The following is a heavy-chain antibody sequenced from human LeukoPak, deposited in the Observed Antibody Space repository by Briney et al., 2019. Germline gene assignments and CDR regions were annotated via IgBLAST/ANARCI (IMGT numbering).Heavy chain of an antibody. J-gene: IGHJ5*02. CDR1: GYTFTSYD. CDR3: ARRGRMYNWNDEGDWFDP. CDR2: MNPNSGNT. Sequence: GASVKVSCKASGYTFTSYDINWVRQAPGQGLEWMGWMNPNSGNTGYAQKFQGRVTMTRNTSISTAYMELSSLRSEDTAVYYCARRGRMYNWNDEGDWFDPWGQGTLVTVSS. D-gene: IGHD1-1*01. V-gene: IGHV1-8*01.